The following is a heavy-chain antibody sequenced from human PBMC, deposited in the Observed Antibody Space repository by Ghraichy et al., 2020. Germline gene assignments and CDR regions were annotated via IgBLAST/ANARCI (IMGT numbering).Heavy chain of an antibody. D-gene: IGHD3-22*01. J-gene: IGHJ2*01. CDR2: IYYSGST. V-gene: IGHV4-59*08. Sequence: SQTLSLTCTVSGGSISSYYWSWIRQPPGKGLEWIGYIYYSGSTNYNPSLKSRVTISVDTSKNQFSLKLSSVTAADTAVYYCARCPYYDSSGYYPLYWYFDLWGRGTLVTVSS. CDR3: ARCPYYDSSGYYPLYWYFDL. CDR1: GGSISSYY.